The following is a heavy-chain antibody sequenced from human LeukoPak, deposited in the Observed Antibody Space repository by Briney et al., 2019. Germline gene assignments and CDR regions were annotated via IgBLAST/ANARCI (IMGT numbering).Heavy chain of an antibody. CDR3: ARDVSLGVGFYYMDV. D-gene: IGHD5/OR15-5a*01. CDR2: ISTSSGNT. V-gene: IGHV1-18*01. Sequence: GASVRVSCKTSGYKFSTYGISWVRQAPGQGLEWMGWISTSSGNTNYAQKSQGRVTMTTDTSTTTAYLEMWSLRSDDTAVYYCARDVSLGVGFYYMDVWGEGTPITVSS. J-gene: IGHJ6*03. CDR1: GYKFSTYG.